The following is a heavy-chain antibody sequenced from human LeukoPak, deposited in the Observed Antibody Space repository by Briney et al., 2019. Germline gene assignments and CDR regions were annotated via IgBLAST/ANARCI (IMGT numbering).Heavy chain of an antibody. D-gene: IGHD6-19*01. Sequence: PGGSLRLSCAASGFTFSNYWMHWVRQAPGKGLEWVCGINWNGGSKGYADSVKGRFTISRDNAKNSLFLQMNSLRVEDTALYYCARMAGAGYYFYMDVWGKGTTVSVSS. V-gene: IGHV3-20*04. CDR3: ARMAGAGYYFYMDV. CDR1: GFTFSNYW. J-gene: IGHJ6*03. CDR2: INWNGGSK.